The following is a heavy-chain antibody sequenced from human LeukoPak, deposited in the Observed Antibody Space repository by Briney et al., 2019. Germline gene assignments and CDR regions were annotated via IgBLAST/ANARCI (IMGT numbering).Heavy chain of an antibody. Sequence: SETLSLTCTVSGGSVSTYYWSWIRQPPGKGLEWIGYIYHSGSTYYNPSLKSRVTISVDRSKNQFSLKLSSVTAADTAVYYCARVGDYDFWSGPDYWGQGTLVTVSS. CDR3: ARVGDYDFWSGPDY. CDR2: IYHSGST. V-gene: IGHV4-59*02. CDR1: GGSVSTYY. J-gene: IGHJ4*02. D-gene: IGHD3-3*01.